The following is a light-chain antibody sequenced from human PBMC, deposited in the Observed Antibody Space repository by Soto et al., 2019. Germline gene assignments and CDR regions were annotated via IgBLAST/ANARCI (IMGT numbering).Light chain of an antibody. CDR1: QTISTW. J-gene: IGKJ1*01. CDR2: TAS. V-gene: IGKV1-5*03. CDR3: QQYNRYSWT. Sequence: DIQMTQSPSTLSASVGDRVTITCRASQTISTWLAWYQQKPGKAPNLLIYTASSLESGVPSRFSGSGSGTEFSLTISSLQPDDSATYYCQQYNRYSWTFGQGTKVDI.